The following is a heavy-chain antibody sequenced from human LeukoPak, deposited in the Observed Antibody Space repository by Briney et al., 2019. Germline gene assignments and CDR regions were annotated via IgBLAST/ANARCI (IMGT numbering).Heavy chain of an antibody. J-gene: IGHJ4*02. D-gene: IGHD3-22*01. CDR3: ARSYDLAYYYDSSGYYLDY. V-gene: IGHV1-69*05. CDR2: IIPIFGTA. CDR1: GGTFSSYA. Sequence: SVKVSCKASGGTFSSYAISWVRQAPGQGLEWMGGIIPIFGTANYAQKLQGRVTITTDESTSTAYMELSSLRSEDTAVYYCARSYDLAYYYDSSGYYLDYWGQGTLVTVSS.